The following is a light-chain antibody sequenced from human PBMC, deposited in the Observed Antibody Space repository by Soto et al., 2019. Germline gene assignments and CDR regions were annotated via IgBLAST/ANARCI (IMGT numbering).Light chain of an antibody. CDR3: HQAYSTPWT. J-gene: IGKJ1*01. CDR1: QSISSS. CDR2: TAS. V-gene: IGKV1-39*01. Sequence: IQMTQYPASLSASVGDTVTITCRASQSISSSLNWYQQKPGKAPKLLIYTASNLESGVPSRFSGSGFGTEFTLTISSLQPEDFATYHCHQAYSTPWTFGQGTKVDIK.